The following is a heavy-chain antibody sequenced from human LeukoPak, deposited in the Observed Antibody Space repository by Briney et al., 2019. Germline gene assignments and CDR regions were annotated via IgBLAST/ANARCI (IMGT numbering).Heavy chain of an antibody. V-gene: IGHV1-18*01. D-gene: IGHD1-1*01. J-gene: IGHJ6*03. CDR3: ARDRSPEVPTTYFYYLDV. CDR2: ISAYNGNT. Sequence: ASVKVSCKASGYSFTSYGISWVRQAPGQGLEWMGWISAYNGNTNYAQKLQGRVTMTTDTSTSTAYMELRSLRSDDTAVYYCARDRSPEVPTTYFYYLDVWGKGTTITVSS. CDR1: GYSFTSYG.